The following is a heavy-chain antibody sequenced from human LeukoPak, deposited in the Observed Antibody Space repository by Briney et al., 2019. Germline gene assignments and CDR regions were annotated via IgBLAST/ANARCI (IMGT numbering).Heavy chain of an antibody. D-gene: IGHD5-12*01. V-gene: IGHV3-23*01. Sequence: PGGSLRLSCAASGFTFNIYAMNWVRQASGKGLEWVSTISGSGSSTYYADSVKGRFTISRDNSKNTLYLQMNSLRAEDTAVYFRAKDQHGYDKPIDYWGQGTLVTVSS. CDR1: GFTFNIYA. CDR3: AKDQHGYDKPIDY. CDR2: ISGSGSST. J-gene: IGHJ4*02.